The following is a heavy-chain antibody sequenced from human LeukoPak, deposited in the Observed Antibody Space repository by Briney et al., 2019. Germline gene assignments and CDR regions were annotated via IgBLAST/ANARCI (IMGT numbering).Heavy chain of an antibody. CDR1: GGSISSSNW. J-gene: IGHJ4*02. D-gene: IGHD3-22*01. CDR2: IYHSGST. V-gene: IGHV4-4*02. Sequence: SETLSLTCAVSGGSISSSNWWSWVRQPPGKGLEWIGEIYHSGSTNYNPSLKSRVTISVDKSKNQFSLKLSSVTAADTAVYYCAREDTYSYDSSGYYYVGYWGQGTLVTVSS. CDR3: AREDTYSYDSSGYYYVGY.